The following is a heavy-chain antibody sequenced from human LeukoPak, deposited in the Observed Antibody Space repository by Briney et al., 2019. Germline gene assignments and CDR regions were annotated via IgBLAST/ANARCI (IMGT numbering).Heavy chain of an antibody. Sequence: SETLSLTCTVSGGSINSYYWSWIRQPPGKGLEWIGYIYYSGSTNYNPSPKSRGTITVDKSKNQSSLKLSSVTAAETAVYYCARDLNYYASSGSFRQNDAFYIWGLLVIVTAAS. CDR2: IYYSGST. V-gene: IGHV4-59*12. CDR1: GGSINSYY. J-gene: IGHJ3*02. CDR3: ARDLNYYASSGSFRQNDAFYI. D-gene: IGHD3-22*01.